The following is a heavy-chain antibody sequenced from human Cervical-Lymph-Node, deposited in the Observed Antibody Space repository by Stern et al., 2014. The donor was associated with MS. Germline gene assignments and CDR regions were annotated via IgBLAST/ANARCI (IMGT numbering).Heavy chain of an antibody. V-gene: IGHV1-46*01. CDR1: GYTFTSNK. J-gene: IGHJ4*02. CDR2: INPGSGNT. Sequence: VQLVESGAEVKKPGASVKVSCKAFGYTFTSNKIHWVRQAPGQGLEWMAIINPGSGNTRYAQKFPGRIILTSDTSTSTVYMELTSLRSDDTAVYSCARDNGAWSVNSWGQGTLVIVSS. CDR3: ARDNGAWSVNS. D-gene: IGHD6-19*01.